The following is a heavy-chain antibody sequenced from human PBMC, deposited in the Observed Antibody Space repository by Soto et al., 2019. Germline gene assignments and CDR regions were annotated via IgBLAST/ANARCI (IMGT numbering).Heavy chain of an antibody. Sequence: ESGGGLVQPGGSLRLSCAASGFTFSTYWMFWVRQAPGKGLEWVATIKQDGSEKLYVDSVKGRFTISRDNAKNSLHLQMNSLRVEDMAVYFCAGAPGWLIENWGQGTLVTVSS. CDR2: IKQDGSEK. J-gene: IGHJ4*02. CDR1: GFTFSTYW. CDR3: AGAPGWLIEN. V-gene: IGHV3-7*04. D-gene: IGHD5-12*01.